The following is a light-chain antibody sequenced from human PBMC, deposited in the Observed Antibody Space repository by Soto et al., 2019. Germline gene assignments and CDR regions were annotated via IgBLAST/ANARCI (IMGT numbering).Light chain of an antibody. CDR3: SSYAGSNNFVV. V-gene: IGLV2-8*01. CDR2: EVT. J-gene: IGLJ2*01. CDR1: NGDVGGYTS. Sequence: QSVLTQPPSASGSPGQSVTISCTGTNGDVGGYTSVSWYQRHPGKGPKLMIYEVTKRPSGVPDRFSGSKFGNTASLTVSGLQAEDEADYYCSSYAGSNNFVVFGGGTKLTVL.